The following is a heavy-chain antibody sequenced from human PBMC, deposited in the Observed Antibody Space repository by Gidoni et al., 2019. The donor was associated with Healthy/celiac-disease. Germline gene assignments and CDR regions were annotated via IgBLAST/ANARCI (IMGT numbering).Heavy chain of an antibody. CDR1: GDSISSGGYY. J-gene: IGHJ3*02. CDR2: IYYSGST. CDR3: ATQDHGDAFDI. D-gene: IGHD2-15*01. V-gene: IGHV4-31*03. Sequence: QVQLQESCPGLVKPSQTLSLTCTVSGDSISSGGYYLSWIRQHPGKGREWIGYIYYSGSTYYNPSLKSRVTISVDTSKNQFSLKLSSVTAADTAVYYCATQDHGDAFDIWGQGTMVTVSS.